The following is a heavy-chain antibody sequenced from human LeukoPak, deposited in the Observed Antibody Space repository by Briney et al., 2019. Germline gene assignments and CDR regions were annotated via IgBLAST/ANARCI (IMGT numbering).Heavy chain of an antibody. D-gene: IGHD4-17*01. J-gene: IGHJ4*02. V-gene: IGHV3-30*03. CDR3: AGAPMTTVTEYYFDY. Sequence: GGSLRLSCAASGFTFSSYGMHWVRQAPGKGLEWVAVISYDGSNKYYADSVKGRFTISRDNSKNTLYLQMNSLRAEDTAVYYCAGAPMTTVTEYYFDYWGQGTLVTVSS. CDR2: ISYDGSNK. CDR1: GFTFSSYG.